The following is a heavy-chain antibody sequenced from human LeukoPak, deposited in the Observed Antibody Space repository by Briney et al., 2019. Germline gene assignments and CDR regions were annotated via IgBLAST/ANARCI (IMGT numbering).Heavy chain of an antibody. CDR3: AKDVYGSSYYYGMDV. CDR1: GFTFSSYG. V-gene: IGHV3-30*02. D-gene: IGHD2-15*01. Sequence: GGSLRLSCAASGFTFSSYGMHWIRQAPGKGLEWVVFIRYDGSNKYYADSVKGRFTISRDNSKNTLYLQMNSLRAEDTAVYYCAKDVYGSSYYYGMDVWGQGNTVTVSS. J-gene: IGHJ6*02. CDR2: IRYDGSNK.